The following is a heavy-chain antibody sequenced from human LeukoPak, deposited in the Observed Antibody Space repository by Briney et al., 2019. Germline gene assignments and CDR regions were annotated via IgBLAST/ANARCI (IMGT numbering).Heavy chain of an antibody. CDR3: ARESPLLWFGELLRDAFDI. V-gene: IGHV3-7*03. CDR1: GFTFSSYW. CDR2: IKQDGSEK. J-gene: IGHJ3*02. Sequence: PGGSLRLSCAASGFTFSSYWMSWVRQAPGKGLEWVANIKQDGSEKYYVDSVKGRFTISRDNAKNSLYLQMNSLRAEDTAVYYCARESPLLWFGELLRDAFDIWGQGTMVTVSS. D-gene: IGHD3-10*01.